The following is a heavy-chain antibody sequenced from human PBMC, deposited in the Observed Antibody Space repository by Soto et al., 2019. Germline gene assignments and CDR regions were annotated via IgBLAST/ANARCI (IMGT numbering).Heavy chain of an antibody. Sequence: GSLSLSCAASGFTFSSYAMSWVRQAPGKGLEWVSAISGSGGSTYYADSVKGRFTISRDNSKNTLYLQMNSLRAEDTAVYYCAKDQYCSGGSCYYYWGQGTLVTVSS. CDR2: ISGSGGST. D-gene: IGHD2-15*01. CDR1: GFTFSSYA. CDR3: AKDQYCSGGSCYYY. J-gene: IGHJ4*02. V-gene: IGHV3-23*01.